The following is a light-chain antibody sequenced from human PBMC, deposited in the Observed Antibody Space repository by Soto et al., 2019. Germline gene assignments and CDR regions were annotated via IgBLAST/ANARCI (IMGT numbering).Light chain of an antibody. Sequence: ESVLTQSPATLSLSPGERATLSCRASQSVSSYLAWYQQKPGQAPRLLIYDASNRATGIPARFSGSGSGTDFTLTITSLEPEDFAVYYCQQRSNWPVTFGQGNRVEIK. CDR3: QQRSNWPVT. CDR2: DAS. V-gene: IGKV3-11*01. J-gene: IGKJ1*01. CDR1: QSVSSY.